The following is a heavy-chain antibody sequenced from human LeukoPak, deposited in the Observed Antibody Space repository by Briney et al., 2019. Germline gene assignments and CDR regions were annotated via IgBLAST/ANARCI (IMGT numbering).Heavy chain of an antibody. CDR2: VYYRGST. CDR3: ARRDFGSGSYSPHFDY. V-gene: IGHV4-39*01. J-gene: IGHJ4*02. D-gene: IGHD3-10*01. CDR1: SGSIYSISYY. Sequence: PSETLSLTCSVSSGSIYSISYYCGWIRQPPGEGLEWIGSVYYRGSTYYNPSLRSRVTISINTSNNQFSLKLSSVTAADTDAYYCARRDFGSGSYSPHFDYWGQGTLVTVSS.